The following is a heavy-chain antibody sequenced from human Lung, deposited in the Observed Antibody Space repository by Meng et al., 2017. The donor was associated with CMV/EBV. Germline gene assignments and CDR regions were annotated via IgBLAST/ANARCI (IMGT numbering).Heavy chain of an antibody. V-gene: IGHV2-5*01. CDR1: GFSLSPSGVG. Sequence: SGPTLVXPTQTLTLTCSLSGFSLSPSGVGVGWIRQTPGKALEWLALILWNDDKRYNPSLKSRLTVTRDSSKTQVVLKMTNMDPEDSATYYCAHRLYRHYFDYWXQRALFTVSS. J-gene: IGHJ4*02. D-gene: IGHD4-11*01. CDR2: ILWNDDK. CDR3: AHRLYRHYFDY.